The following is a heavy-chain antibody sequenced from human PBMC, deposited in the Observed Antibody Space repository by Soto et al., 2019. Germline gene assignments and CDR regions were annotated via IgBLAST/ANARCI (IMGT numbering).Heavy chain of an antibody. Sequence: SETLCLTCTVSGGSVSSGSYYWSWIRQPPGKGLEWIGYIYYSGSTNYNPSLKSRVTISVDTSKNQFSLKLSSVTAADTAVYYCATAQPGEPHPYYFDYWGQGTLVTVSS. CDR1: GGSVSSGSYY. V-gene: IGHV4-61*01. J-gene: IGHJ4*02. CDR3: ATAQPGEPHPYYFDY. CDR2: IYYSGST. D-gene: IGHD1-26*01.